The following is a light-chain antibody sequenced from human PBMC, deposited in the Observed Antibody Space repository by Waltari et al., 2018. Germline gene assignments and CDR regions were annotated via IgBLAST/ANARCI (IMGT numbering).Light chain of an antibody. V-gene: IGLV3-19*01. CDR2: HRN. CDR1: SLRTYY. Sequence: SSELTQDPAVSVALGQTVRIPCQGDSLRTYYASWSQLKPGQAPVLVIYHRNSRPSGIPDRFSGSSSGNTASLTITGAQAEDEADYYCNSRDSSGNHHYVFGTGTKVTVL. CDR3: NSRDSSGNHHYV. J-gene: IGLJ1*01.